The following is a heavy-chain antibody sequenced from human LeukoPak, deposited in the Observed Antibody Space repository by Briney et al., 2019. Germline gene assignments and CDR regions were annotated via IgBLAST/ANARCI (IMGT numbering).Heavy chain of an antibody. CDR1: GGSFSGYY. CDR3: TRAPPYGSGWSKGVLDY. CDR2: IYHSGST. J-gene: IGHJ4*02. V-gene: IGHV4-34*01. Sequence: PSETLSLTCAVYGGSFSGYYWSWIRQPPGKGLEWIGEIYHSGSTNYNPSLKSRVTISVDKSKNQFSLKVRSVTAADTAVYYCTRAPPYGSGWSKGVLDYWGQGTLVTVSS. D-gene: IGHD6-19*01.